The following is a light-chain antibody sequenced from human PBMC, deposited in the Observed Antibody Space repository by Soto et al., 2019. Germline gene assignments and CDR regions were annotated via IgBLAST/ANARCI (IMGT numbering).Light chain of an antibody. CDR1: SSNIGAGYD. V-gene: IGLV1-40*01. CDR2: GNI. Sequence: QSVLTQPPSVSGAPGQRVTISCTGSSSNIGAGYDVHWYQQVPGTAPKLLIYGNINRPSGVPDRFSGSKSGTSASLAITGLQAEDEAAYYCQSYDSSLVFGGGTKLTVL. J-gene: IGLJ2*01. CDR3: QSYDSSLV.